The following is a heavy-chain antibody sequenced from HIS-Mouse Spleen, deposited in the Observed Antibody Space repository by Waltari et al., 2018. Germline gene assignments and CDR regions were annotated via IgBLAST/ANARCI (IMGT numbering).Heavy chain of an antibody. CDR1: GFTFSSYW. CDR3: ARDGGTGDFDY. CDR2: IKQDGSEK. Sequence: EVQLVESGGGLVQPGGSLRLSCAASGFTFSSYWMSWVRKAPGKGLEWVAKIKQDGSEKYYVDAVKGRFTISRDNAKNSLYLQMNSLRAEDTAVYYCARDGGTGDFDYWGQGTLVTVSS. J-gene: IGHJ4*02. V-gene: IGHV3-7*01. D-gene: IGHD7-27*01.